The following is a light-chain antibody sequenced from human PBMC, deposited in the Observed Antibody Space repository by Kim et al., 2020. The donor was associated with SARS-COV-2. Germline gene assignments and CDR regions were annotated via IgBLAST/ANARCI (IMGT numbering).Light chain of an antibody. J-gene: IGLJ3*02. V-gene: IGLV1-40*01. Sequence: QSVLTQPPSVSAAPGQTVTISCTGSSSNIGADYDVHWYQQVPGTAPKLLIYGNTNRPAGVPDRFSGSKSGTSASLAISGLLPEDEADYYCQSYDITLSDSRVFGGGTKLTVL. CDR3: QSYDITLSDSRV. CDR2: GNT. CDR1: SSNIGADYD.